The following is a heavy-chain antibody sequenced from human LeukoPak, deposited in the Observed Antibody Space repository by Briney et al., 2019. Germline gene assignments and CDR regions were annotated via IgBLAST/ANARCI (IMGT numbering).Heavy chain of an antibody. CDR2: ISGSGGST. CDR1: GFTFSSYA. CDR3: AKLSYGDYIYSFDY. D-gene: IGHD4-17*01. V-gene: IGHV3-23*01. Sequence: GGSLRLSCAASGFTFSSYAMSWVRQAPGKGLEWVSAISGSGGSTDYADSVKGRFTISRDNSKNTLYLQMNSLRAEDTAVYYCAKLSYGDYIYSFDYWGQGTLVTVSS. J-gene: IGHJ4*02.